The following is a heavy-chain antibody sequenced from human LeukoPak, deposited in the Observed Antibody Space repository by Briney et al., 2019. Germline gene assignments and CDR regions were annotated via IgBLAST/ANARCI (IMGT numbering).Heavy chain of an antibody. V-gene: IGHV1-18*01. CDR2: IGADSGNT. CDR1: GHTFTNFG. CDR3: AKNRAATWWDLVDY. D-gene: IGHD1-26*01. J-gene: IGHJ4*02. Sequence: ASVKVSCKASGHTFTNFGITWVRQAPGQGLELMGWIGADSGNTNYAQKFQGRVTLSIDTSTSTAYIELRTLGSDDTAVYFCAKNRAATWWDLVDYCGQGTLVTVSS.